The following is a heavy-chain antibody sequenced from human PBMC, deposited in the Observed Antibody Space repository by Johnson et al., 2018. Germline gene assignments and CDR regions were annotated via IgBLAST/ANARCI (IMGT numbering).Heavy chain of an antibody. J-gene: IGHJ1*01. D-gene: IGHD3-22*01. CDR1: GFTFGDYA. Sequence: VQLVESGGGLVKPGRSLRLSCTASGFTFGDYAMSWFRQAPGKGLEWVGFIRSKAYGGTTEYAASVKGRFTISRDDSKSIAYLQMNSLKTEDTAVYYCARDGGYYYDSSGYYLAEYFQHWGQGTLVTVSS. CDR2: IRSKAYGGTT. CDR3: ARDGGYYYDSSGYYLAEYFQH. V-gene: IGHV3-49*05.